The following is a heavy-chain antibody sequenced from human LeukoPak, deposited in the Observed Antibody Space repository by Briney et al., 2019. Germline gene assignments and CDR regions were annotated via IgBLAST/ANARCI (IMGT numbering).Heavy chain of an antibody. CDR1: GFTFSDYY. CDR3: ARNRNYGLDI. Sequence: GGSLRLSCAASGFTFSDYYLSWIRQDPGKGLECVSYISSSGSQTLHADSVKGRFTISRDNAKNSLYLQMNSRRAEDTAVYYCARNRNYGLDIWGQGTKVTVSS. V-gene: IGHV3-11*06. D-gene: IGHD1-14*01. J-gene: IGHJ3*02. CDR2: ISSSGSQT.